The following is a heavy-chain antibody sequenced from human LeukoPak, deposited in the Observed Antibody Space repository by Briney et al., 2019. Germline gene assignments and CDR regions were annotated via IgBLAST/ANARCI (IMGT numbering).Heavy chain of an antibody. CDR2: ISSSSSTI. J-gene: IGHJ4*02. CDR3: ARDHYDSSGYRLDY. V-gene: IGHV3-48*02. Sequence: PGGSLRLSCAASGFTFSSYYMNWVRQAPAQGLEWISYISSSSSTIYYADSVKGRFTISRDNAKNSLYLQMNSLSDEDTAVYYCARDHYDSSGYRLDYWGQGTLVTVSS. CDR1: GFTFSSYY. D-gene: IGHD3-22*01.